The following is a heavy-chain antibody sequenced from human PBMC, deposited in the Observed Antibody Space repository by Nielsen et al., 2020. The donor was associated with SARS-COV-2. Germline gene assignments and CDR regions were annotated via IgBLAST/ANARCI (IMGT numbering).Heavy chain of an antibody. CDR2: VNSDGSTA. V-gene: IGHV3-23*03. CDR3: VKDPVGGSSGWYFDL. CDR1: GFIFRNYA. Sequence: GGSLRLSCAASGFIFRNYAMGWVRQAPGRGLAWVSIVNSDGSTAYYADSVKGRFTISRDNSKNTLYLQMNRLRFEDAAVYYCVKDPVGGSSGWYFDLWGRGTLVTLSS. J-gene: IGHJ2*01. D-gene: IGHD3-22*01.